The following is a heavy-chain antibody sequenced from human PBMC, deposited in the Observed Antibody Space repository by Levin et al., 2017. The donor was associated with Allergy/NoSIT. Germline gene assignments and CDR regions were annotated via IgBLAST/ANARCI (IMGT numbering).Heavy chain of an antibody. Sequence: ETLSLTCTVSGGSISGYYWSWIRQPPGKGLEWLGYIYYSGSTNYNPSLKSRVTISVDTSKNQFSLKLSSVTAADTAVYYCARHRSMVGATFAFDIWGQGTMVTVSS. J-gene: IGHJ3*02. D-gene: IGHD1-26*01. CDR1: GGSISGYY. V-gene: IGHV4-59*08. CDR2: IYYSGST. CDR3: ARHRSMVGATFAFDI.